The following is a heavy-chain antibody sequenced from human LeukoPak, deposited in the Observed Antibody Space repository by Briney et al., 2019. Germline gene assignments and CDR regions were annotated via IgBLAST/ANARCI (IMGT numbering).Heavy chain of an antibody. CDR2: ISGSGDST. D-gene: IGHD2-15*01. V-gene: IGHV3-23*01. J-gene: IGHJ4*02. Sequence: GGSLRLSCVASGFTFNNYTMRWVRQAPGKGLEWVSAISGSGDSTYYTDSVKGRFTISRDNAKSSLYLQMNSLRADDTAVYYCARGYCTGGSCSKYDYWGQGTLVTVSS. CDR3: ARGYCTGGSCSKYDY. CDR1: GFTFNNYT.